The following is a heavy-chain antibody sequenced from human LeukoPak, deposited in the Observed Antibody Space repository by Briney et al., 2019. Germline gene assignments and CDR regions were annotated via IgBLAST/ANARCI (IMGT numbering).Heavy chain of an antibody. Sequence: QSGGSLRLSCAASGFTFSSYAMSWVRQAPGKGLEWVSAISGSGGSTYYADSVEGRFTISRDNSKNTLYLQMNSLRAEDTAVYYCAKTKAKSGLGDAFDIWGQGTMVTVSS. J-gene: IGHJ3*02. CDR2: ISGSGGST. CDR3: AKTKAKSGLGDAFDI. D-gene: IGHD6-19*01. V-gene: IGHV3-23*01. CDR1: GFTFSSYA.